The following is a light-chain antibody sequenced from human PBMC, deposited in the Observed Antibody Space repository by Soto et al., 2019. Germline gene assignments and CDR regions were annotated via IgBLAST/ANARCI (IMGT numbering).Light chain of an antibody. V-gene: IGLV2-8*01. J-gene: IGLJ2*01. CDR3: SSYATTNNVV. CDR1: SSEIGEYNY. CDR2: EVT. Sequence: QSALTQPPSASGSPGQSVTISCTGTSSEIGEYNYVSWYQQHPGKAPKLMIYEVTKRPSGVPDRFSGSKSGNTASLTVSGLQAEDEADYYCSSYATTNNVVFGGETKLTVL.